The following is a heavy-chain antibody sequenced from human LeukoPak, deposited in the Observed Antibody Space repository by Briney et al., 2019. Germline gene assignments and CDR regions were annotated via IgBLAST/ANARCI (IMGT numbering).Heavy chain of an antibody. CDR2: IYYSGST. D-gene: IGHD3-3*01. Sequence: SETLSLTCTVSGGSISSYYWSWIRQPPGKGLEWIGYIYYSGSTNYNPSLKSRVTISVDTSKNQFSLKLSSVTAADTAVYYCASVKSDFWSGPAYYFDYWGQGTLVTVSS. J-gene: IGHJ4*02. CDR3: ASVKSDFWSGPAYYFDY. V-gene: IGHV4-59*01. CDR1: GGSISSYY.